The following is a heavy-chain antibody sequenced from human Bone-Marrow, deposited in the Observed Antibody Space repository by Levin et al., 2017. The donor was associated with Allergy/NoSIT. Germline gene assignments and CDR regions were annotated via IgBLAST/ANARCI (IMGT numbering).Heavy chain of an antibody. CDR2: IYSGGST. Sequence: LSLTCAVSGFTVSNNYMSWVRQAPGKGLEWVSLIYSGGSTHYTDSVKGRFTISRDNSKNTLYLQMNSLRVEDTAVYYCARDPPGVAAAGSGYWGQGTLVTVSS. J-gene: IGHJ4*02. CDR1: GFTVSNNY. D-gene: IGHD6-13*01. V-gene: IGHV3-66*01. CDR3: ARDPPGVAAAGSGY.